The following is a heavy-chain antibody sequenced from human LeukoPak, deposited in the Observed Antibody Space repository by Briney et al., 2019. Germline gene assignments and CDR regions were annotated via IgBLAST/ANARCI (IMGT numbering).Heavy chain of an antibody. Sequence: GGSLRLSCAASGFTVSSNYMSWVRQAPGKGLEWVSVIYSGGSTYYADSVKGRFTISRDNSKNTLYLQMNSLRAEDTAVYYCARQSPRYYYYGMDVWGQGTTVTVSS. CDR2: IYSGGST. CDR1: GFTVSSNY. V-gene: IGHV3-53*01. CDR3: ARQSPRYYYYGMDV. J-gene: IGHJ6*02.